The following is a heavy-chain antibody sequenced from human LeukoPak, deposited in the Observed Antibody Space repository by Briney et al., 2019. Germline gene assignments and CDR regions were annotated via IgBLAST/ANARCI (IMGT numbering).Heavy chain of an antibody. CDR1: GFTFSSYA. Sequence: GGSLRLSCAASGFTFSSYAMSWVRQAPGKGLEWVSAIGGSGGSTYYADSVKGRFTISRDNSKNTLYLQMNSLRAEDTAVYYCAKGLRFLEWLLLPLTPFDYWGQGTLVTVSS. CDR2: IGGSGGST. CDR3: AKGLRFLEWLLLPLTPFDY. D-gene: IGHD3-3*01. V-gene: IGHV3-23*01. J-gene: IGHJ4*02.